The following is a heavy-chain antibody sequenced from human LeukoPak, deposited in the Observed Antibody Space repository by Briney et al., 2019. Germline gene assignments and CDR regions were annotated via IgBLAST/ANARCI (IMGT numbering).Heavy chain of an antibody. J-gene: IGHJ6*02. CDR3: ARDMAPYDSSGYYSHYYYGMDV. CDR1: GFTVSSNY. Sequence: GGSLRLSCAASGFTVSSNYMSWVRQAPGKGLEWVAVIWYDGSNKYYADSVKGRFTISRDNSKNTLYLQMNSLRAEDTAVYYCARDMAPYDSSGYYSHYYYGMDVWGQGTTVTVSS. D-gene: IGHD3-22*01. CDR2: IWYDGSNK. V-gene: IGHV3-33*08.